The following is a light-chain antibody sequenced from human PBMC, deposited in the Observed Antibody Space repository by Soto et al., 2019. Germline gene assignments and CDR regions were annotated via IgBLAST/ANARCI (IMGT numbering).Light chain of an antibody. Sequence: ETVLTQSPGTLSLSPGERATLSCSASQSVSNNYLAWYQQKPGQAPRLLISDASTRASGIPDRFSGSGSGTDFTLTISRLEPEDFAVYYCQQYGTAPRTFGQGTKVDIK. V-gene: IGKV3-20*01. CDR3: QQYGTAPRT. J-gene: IGKJ1*01. CDR1: QSVSNNY. CDR2: DAS.